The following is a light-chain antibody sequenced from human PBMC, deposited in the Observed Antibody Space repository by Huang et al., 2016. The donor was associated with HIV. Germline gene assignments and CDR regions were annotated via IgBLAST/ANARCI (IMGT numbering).Light chain of an antibody. Sequence: EIVLTQSPGTLSLSPGERATLSCRASQRISSSFLAWYQQKRGQTTRLLIYGASNRATGIPDRFRGSGSGTDFTLTISRLEAEDFAVYYCQHYGSPPWTFGQGTKVEIK. J-gene: IGKJ1*01. V-gene: IGKV3-20*01. CDR3: QHYGSPPWT. CDR1: QRISSSF. CDR2: GAS.